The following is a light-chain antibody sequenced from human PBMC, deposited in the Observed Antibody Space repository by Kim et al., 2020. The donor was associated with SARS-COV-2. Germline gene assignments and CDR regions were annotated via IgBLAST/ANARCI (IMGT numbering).Light chain of an antibody. Sequence: QSVTTSCTGPSSDVGGYNYVSWYQQHPGKAPKLMIYEVTKRPSGVPDRFSGSKSGNTASLTVSGLQAEDEADYYCSSYAGSNNLVFGGGTQLTVL. J-gene: IGLJ2*01. CDR2: EVT. V-gene: IGLV2-8*01. CDR1: SSDVGGYNY. CDR3: SSYAGSNNLV.